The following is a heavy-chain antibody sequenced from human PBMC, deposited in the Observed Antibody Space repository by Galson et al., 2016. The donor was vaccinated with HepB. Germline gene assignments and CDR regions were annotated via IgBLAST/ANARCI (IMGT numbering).Heavy chain of an antibody. Sequence: QSGAEVKTSGESLKISCRGSGYTFGSYWIGWVRQMPGKGLEWMGIIYPGDFDTRYSPSFQGQVTISVDKSIITAYLQWSGLTASDTAMYYRARSLTGSYDFWGAICNYYAMDVWGQGTTVTVS. J-gene: IGHJ6*02. V-gene: IGHV5-51*01. CDR1: GYTFGSYW. D-gene: IGHD3-3*01. CDR2: IYPGDFDT. CDR3: ARSLTGSYDFWGAICNYYAMDV.